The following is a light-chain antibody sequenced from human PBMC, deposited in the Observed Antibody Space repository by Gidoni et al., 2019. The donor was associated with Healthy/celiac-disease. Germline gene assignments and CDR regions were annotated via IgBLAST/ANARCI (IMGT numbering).Light chain of an antibody. V-gene: IGKV3-11*01. Sequence: EIVLTQSPATLSLSPGERATLSCRASQSVSSYLAWYQQKPGQAPRLLIYDASNTATGIPARFSGSGSGTDCTLTISSLAPEDFAVYYCQQRSNWPLTFGGGTKVEIK. CDR3: QQRSNWPLT. J-gene: IGKJ4*01. CDR1: QSVSSY. CDR2: DAS.